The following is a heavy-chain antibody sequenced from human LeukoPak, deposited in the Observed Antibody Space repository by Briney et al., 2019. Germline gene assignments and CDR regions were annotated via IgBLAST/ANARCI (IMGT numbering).Heavy chain of an antibody. D-gene: IGHD6-19*01. Sequence: PSETLSLTCTVSGGSISGYYWSWIRQPPGKGLEWIGYIYYSGSTNYNPSLKSRVTISVDTSKNQFSLKMSSMTAADTAVYYCATAKGSVAGLIDYWGQGTLVTVSS. J-gene: IGHJ4*02. CDR1: GGSISGYY. CDR3: ATAKGSVAGLIDY. CDR2: IYYSGST. V-gene: IGHV4-59*01.